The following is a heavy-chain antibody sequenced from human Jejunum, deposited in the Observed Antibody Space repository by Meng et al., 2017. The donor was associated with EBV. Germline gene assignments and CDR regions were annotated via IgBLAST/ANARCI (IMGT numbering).Heavy chain of an antibody. CDR3: ARGAQPIDL. J-gene: IGHJ5*02. V-gene: IGHV1-8*01. Sequence: QGRLVQCWAEVKKPGASVKVSCKASGFTFTNYDINWVRQASGQGLEWMGWMNPSNGKTGYAQKFQGRVTMTRDASTSTAYMELSSLRSDDTAVYFCARGAQPIDLWGQGTLVTVSS. CDR2: MNPSNGKT. CDR1: GFTFTNYD. D-gene: IGHD3-3*01.